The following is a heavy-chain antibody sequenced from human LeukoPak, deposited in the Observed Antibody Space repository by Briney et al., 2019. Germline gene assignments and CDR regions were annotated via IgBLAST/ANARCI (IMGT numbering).Heavy chain of an antibody. D-gene: IGHD3-3*01. V-gene: IGHV1-24*01. J-gene: IGHJ3*01. CDR3: AAIRYLEWFPGIDF. CDR1: GYSLTELS. Sequence: GASVKVSCKISGYSLTELSIQWVRQAPGEGLEWMGGFGPSDGEIVYAQRFQGRVTMTEDTSTDTAYMQLSSLKFDDTAVYYCAAIRYLEWFPGIDFWGQGTMVTVSS. CDR2: FGPSDGEI.